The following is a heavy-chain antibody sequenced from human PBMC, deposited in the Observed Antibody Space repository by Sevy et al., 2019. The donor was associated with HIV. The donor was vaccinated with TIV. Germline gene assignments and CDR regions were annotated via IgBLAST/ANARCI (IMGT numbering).Heavy chain of an antibody. V-gene: IGHV2-5*02. CDR3: AHSRYGDYTNYFDP. D-gene: IGHD4-4*01. CDR2: IHWDDDK. CDR1: GFSLTTSGMG. Sequence: SGPTLVKPTQTLTLTCTFSGFSLTTSGMGVGWIRQPPGKALEWLALIHWDDDKDYSPSLKSRLTFTKDTSQNQVVLTMTNMDPLDTATYYCAHSRYGDYTNYFDPWGQGTLVTVSS. J-gene: IGHJ5*02.